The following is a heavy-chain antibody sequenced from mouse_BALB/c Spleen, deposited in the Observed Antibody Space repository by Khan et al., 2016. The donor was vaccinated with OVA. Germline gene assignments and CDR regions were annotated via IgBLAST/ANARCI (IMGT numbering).Heavy chain of an antibody. J-gene: IGHJ3*01. CDR3: ARGGYSVFAY. Sequence: QVQLQQSGPELVKPGASLKVSCKASGYTFTDYIIGWVKQSTRQGLEWIGDIFPGSDTPYYNEKFKDKATLTADKSSNTGYMQLSSLTSEDSAVYFCARGGYSVFAYWGQGTLVTVSA. CDR2: IFPGSDTP. V-gene: IGHV1-77*01. CDR1: GYTFTDYI.